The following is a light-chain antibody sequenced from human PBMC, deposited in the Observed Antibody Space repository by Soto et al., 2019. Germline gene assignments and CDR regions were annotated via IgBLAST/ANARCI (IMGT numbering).Light chain of an antibody. Sequence: IVLTQSPGTLSLSPGEGASVSCRASQSLNSGHLAWYQQKPGQAPRLLIYGASSRATGIPDRFSGSRSGTNVTLTISRLEPEDFAVYFCQQYGSAPYTFGQGTKLEIK. CDR1: QSLNSGH. CDR2: GAS. CDR3: QQYGSAPYT. J-gene: IGKJ2*01. V-gene: IGKV3-20*01.